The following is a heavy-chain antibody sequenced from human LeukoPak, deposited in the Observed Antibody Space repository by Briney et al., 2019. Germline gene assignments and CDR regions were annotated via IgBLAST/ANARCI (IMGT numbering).Heavy chain of an antibody. Sequence: GGSQRLSCAASGFTFSSYAMSWVRQAPGKGLEWVSAISGSGGSTYYADSVKGRFTISRDNSKNKLYLQMNSLRAEDTAVYYCAKGYCSGGSCPNYYYYYGMDVWGQGTTVTVSS. D-gene: IGHD2-15*01. J-gene: IGHJ6*02. CDR2: ISGSGGST. CDR3: AKGYCSGGSCPNYYYYYGMDV. V-gene: IGHV3-23*01. CDR1: GFTFSSYA.